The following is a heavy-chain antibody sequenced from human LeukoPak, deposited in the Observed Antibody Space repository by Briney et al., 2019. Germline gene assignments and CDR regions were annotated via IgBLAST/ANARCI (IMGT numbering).Heavy chain of an antibody. V-gene: IGHV1-2*02. CDR2: INPNSGGT. CDR3: ARGYGSGSYYTRYYYGMDV. CDR1: GYTFTGYY. J-gene: IGHJ6*02. Sequence: ASVKVSRKASGYTFTGYYMHWVRQAPGQGLEWMGWINPNSGGTNYAQKFQGRVTMTRDTSISTAYMELSRLRSDDTAVYYCARGYGSGSYYTRYYYGMDVWGQGTTVTVSS. D-gene: IGHD3-10*01.